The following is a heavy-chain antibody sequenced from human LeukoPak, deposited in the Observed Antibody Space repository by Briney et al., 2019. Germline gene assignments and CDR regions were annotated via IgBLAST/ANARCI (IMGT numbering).Heavy chain of an antibody. CDR1: GYTFTGYD. Sequence: ASVKVSCKGSGYTFTGYDMHWVRQAPGQGLEWMGWINPNSGGTNYAQKFQGRVTMTRDTSISTAYMELSRLTSDDTAVYYCATEIAAAGRRNYYGMDVWGQGTTVTVSS. V-gene: IGHV1-2*02. J-gene: IGHJ6*02. CDR2: INPNSGGT. CDR3: ATEIAAAGRRNYYGMDV. D-gene: IGHD6-13*01.